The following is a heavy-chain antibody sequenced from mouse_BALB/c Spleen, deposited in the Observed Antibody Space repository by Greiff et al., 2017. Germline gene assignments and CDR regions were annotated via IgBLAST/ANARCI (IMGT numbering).Heavy chain of an antibody. CDR1: GFSLTSYD. V-gene: IGHV2-9-2*01. CDR3: VRSLYYDYDKDAMDY. D-gene: IGHD2-4*01. CDR2: IWTGGGT. J-gene: IGHJ4*01. Sequence: QVQLKESGPGLVAPSQSLSITCTVSGFSLTSYDISWIRQPPGKGLEWLGVIWTGGGTNYNSAFMSRLSISKDNSKSQVFLKMNSLQTDDTAIYYCVRSLYYDYDKDAMDYWGQGTSVTVSS.